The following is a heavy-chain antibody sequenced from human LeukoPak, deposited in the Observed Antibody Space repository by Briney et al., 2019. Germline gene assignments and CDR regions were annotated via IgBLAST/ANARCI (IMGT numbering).Heavy chain of an antibody. V-gene: IGHV3-30*04. CDR3: ARDRFPGGYCSSTTCYFHGMDV. CDR2: ISYDGSNK. CDR1: GFTLSDHA. Sequence: GGSLRLSCAASGFTLSDHAMYWVRPAPGKGLEWVAVISYDGSNKYYADSVKGRFTISTDSSQNTLSLQMNSLRPDDTAVYYCARDRFPGGYCSSTTCYFHGMDVWGQGTTVTVSS. D-gene: IGHD2-2*01. J-gene: IGHJ6*02.